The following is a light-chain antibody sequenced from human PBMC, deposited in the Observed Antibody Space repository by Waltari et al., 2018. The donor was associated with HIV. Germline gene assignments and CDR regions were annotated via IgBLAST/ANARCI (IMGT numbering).Light chain of an antibody. CDR1: ALSKKY. CDR2: EDS. J-gene: IGLJ2*01. V-gene: IGLV3-10*01. CDR3: YSTDSTGNHGV. Sequence: SYELTQPPSVSVSPGQTARITCSGDALSKKYAYWYQQKSGQAPVLVIYEDSKRPSGIPERFSGSSSGTMATLTISGAQVEDEADFLCYSTDSTGNHGVFGGGTKLTVL.